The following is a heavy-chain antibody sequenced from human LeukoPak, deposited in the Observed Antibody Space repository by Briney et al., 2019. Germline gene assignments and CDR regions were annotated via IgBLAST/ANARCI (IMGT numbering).Heavy chain of an antibody. V-gene: IGHV4-34*01. Sequence: SETLSLTCAVYGGSFSGYYWSWIRQPPGKGLEWIGEINHRGSTNYNPSLKSRVTISVDTSKNQFSLKLSSVTAADTAVYYCARRREVTTGAFDIWGQGTMVTVSS. CDR3: ARRREVTTGAFDI. J-gene: IGHJ3*02. D-gene: IGHD4-17*01. CDR2: INHRGST. CDR1: GGSFSGYY.